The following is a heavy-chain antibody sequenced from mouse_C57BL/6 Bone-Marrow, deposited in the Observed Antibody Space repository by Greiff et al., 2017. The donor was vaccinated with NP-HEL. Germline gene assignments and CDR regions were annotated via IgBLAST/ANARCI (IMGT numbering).Heavy chain of an antibody. D-gene: IGHD1-1*01. CDR1: GYTFTDYN. V-gene: IGHV1-18*01. J-gene: IGHJ3*01. Sequence: VQLQQSGPELVKPGASVKIPCKASGYTFTDYNMDWVKQSHGKSLEWIGDINPNNGGTIYNQKFKGKATLTVDKSSSTAYMELRSLTSEDTAVYYCARGDYYGSSPPAFAYWGQGTLVTVSA. CDR2: INPNNGGT. CDR3: ARGDYYGSSPPAFAY.